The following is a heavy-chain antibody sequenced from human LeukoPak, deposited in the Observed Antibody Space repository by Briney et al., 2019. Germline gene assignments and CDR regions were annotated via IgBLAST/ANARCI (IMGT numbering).Heavy chain of an antibody. CDR1: GGSISSSSYY. J-gene: IGHJ3*02. CDR3: ARLQGFYYDSSGYYEIRAFDI. Sequence: SSETLSLTCTVSGGSISSSSYYWGWIRQPPGKGLEWIGSIYYSGSTYYNPSLKSRVTISVDTSKNQFSLKLSSVTAADTAVYYCARLQGFYYDSSGYYEIRAFDIWGQGTMVTVSS. V-gene: IGHV4-39*01. CDR2: IYYSGST. D-gene: IGHD3-22*01.